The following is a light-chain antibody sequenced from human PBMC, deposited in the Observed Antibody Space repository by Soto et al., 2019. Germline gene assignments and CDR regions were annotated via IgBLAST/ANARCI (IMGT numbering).Light chain of an antibody. CDR2: EVN. CDR1: SSDIGAFNY. Sequence: QSALTQPAAVSGSPGQSITISCTGTSSDIGAFNYVSWYQQHPGKAPKLMIYEVNNRPSGVSNRFSGFKSGNPASLTISGLQAEDEADYHCTSFRHTCTIVFGPGTKVTVL. J-gene: IGLJ1*01. CDR3: TSFRHTCTIV. V-gene: IGLV2-14*01.